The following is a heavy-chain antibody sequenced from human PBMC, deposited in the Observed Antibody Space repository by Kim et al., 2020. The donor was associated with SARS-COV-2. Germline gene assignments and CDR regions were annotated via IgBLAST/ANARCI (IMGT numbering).Heavy chain of an antibody. Sequence: GGSLRLSCAASGFNFRRYAMSWVRQAPGKGLEWVSAISSSGDNTYYADSVKGRFTISRDNSKNTLDLRMERLRAEDTAVFYCAKELRTRGPLVGAAGEFDSWGQGTPVTVSS. CDR1: GFNFRRYA. J-gene: IGHJ4*02. V-gene: IGHV3-23*01. CDR2: ISSSGDNT. D-gene: IGHD6-13*01. CDR3: AKELRTRGPLVGAAGEFDS.